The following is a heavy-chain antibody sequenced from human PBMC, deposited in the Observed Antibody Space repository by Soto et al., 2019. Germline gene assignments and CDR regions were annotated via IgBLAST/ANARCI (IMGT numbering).Heavy chain of an antibody. CDR1: GGTFSSYA. CDR3: AGGLWSSSPYGMDV. CDR2: IIPIFGTA. J-gene: IGHJ6*02. D-gene: IGHD6-6*01. V-gene: IGHV1-69*01. Sequence: QVQLVQSGAEVKKPGSSVKVSCKASGGTFSSYAISWVRQAPGQGLEWMGGIIPIFGTANYAQKFQGRVTITADASTSTAYMELSSLRSEDTAVYSCAGGLWSSSPYGMDVWGQGTTVTVSS.